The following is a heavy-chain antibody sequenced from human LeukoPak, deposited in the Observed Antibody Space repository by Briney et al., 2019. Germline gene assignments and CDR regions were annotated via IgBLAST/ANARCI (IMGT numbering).Heavy chain of an antibody. CDR3: ASFWGGYDSGWFDP. V-gene: IGHV4-39*07. J-gene: IGHJ5*02. CDR2: IYHSGST. CDR1: GGSISSSSYY. Sequence: SETLSLTCTVSGGSISSSSYYWGWIRQPPGKGLEWIGSIYHSGSTNYNPSLKSRVTMSVDESKNEFSLKLTSVTAADTAVYYCASFWGGYDSGWFDPWGQGTLVTVSS. D-gene: IGHD5-12*01.